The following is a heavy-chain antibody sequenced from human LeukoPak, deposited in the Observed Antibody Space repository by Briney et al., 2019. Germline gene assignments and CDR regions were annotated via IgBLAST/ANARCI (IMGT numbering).Heavy chain of an antibody. J-gene: IGHJ3*01. CDR1: GFTFGGFW. V-gene: IGHV3-7*03. CDR3: ARSSYSSSSSV. CDR2: INSDGSEG. Sequence: PGGSLRLSCAVSGFTFGGFWMSWSRQAPGKGVEWVASINSDGSEGYYADVVKGRFTISRDNAKNSLYLQINSLRAEDTAVYYCARSSYSSSSSVWGQGTMVTVSS. D-gene: IGHD6-6*01.